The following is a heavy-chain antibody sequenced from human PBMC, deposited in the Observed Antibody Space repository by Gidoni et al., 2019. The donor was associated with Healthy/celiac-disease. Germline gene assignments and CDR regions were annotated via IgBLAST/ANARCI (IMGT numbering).Heavy chain of an antibody. CDR1: AFTFSSYA. Sequence: EVQLLESGGGLVQPGGSLRLSSAAAAFTFSSYAMSWVRQAPGTGLEWVSAISGSGGSTYYADSVKGRFTISRDNSKNTLYLQMNSLRAEDTAVYYCAKESRKAAALHNFDYWGQGTLVTVSS. J-gene: IGHJ4*02. D-gene: IGHD6-13*01. CDR3: AKESRKAAALHNFDY. V-gene: IGHV3-23*01. CDR2: ISGSGGST.